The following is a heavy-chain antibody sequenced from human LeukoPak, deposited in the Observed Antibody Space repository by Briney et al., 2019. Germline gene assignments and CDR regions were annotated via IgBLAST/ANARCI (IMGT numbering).Heavy chain of an antibody. V-gene: IGHV5-10-1*01. Sequence: GESLKISCKGSGYSFTSYWISWVRQMPGKGLEWMGRIDPSDSCTNYSPSFQGHVTISADKSISTAYLQWSSLKASDTAMYYCAVECSSTSCRVDYWGQGTLVTVSS. CDR1: GYSFTSYW. D-gene: IGHD2-2*01. CDR3: AVECSSTSCRVDY. J-gene: IGHJ4*02. CDR2: IDPSDSCT.